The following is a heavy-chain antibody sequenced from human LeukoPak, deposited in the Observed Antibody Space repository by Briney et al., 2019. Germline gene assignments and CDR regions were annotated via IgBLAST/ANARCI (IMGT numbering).Heavy chain of an antibody. Sequence: PGGSLRLSCAASGFTVSSNYMSWVRQAPGKGLEWVSVIYSGGSTYYADSVKGRFTISRDNSKNTLYLQMNSLRAEDTAVYYCARSIAAREYYYGMDVWGQGTTVTVSS. V-gene: IGHV3-53*01. CDR2: IYSGGST. D-gene: IGHD6-6*01. CDR1: GFTVSSNY. J-gene: IGHJ6*02. CDR3: ARSIAAREYYYGMDV.